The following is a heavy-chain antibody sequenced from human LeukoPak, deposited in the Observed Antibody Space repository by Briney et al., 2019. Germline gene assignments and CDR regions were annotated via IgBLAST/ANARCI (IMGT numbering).Heavy chain of an antibody. Sequence: GGSLRLSCAASRFTFSDYYMTWVRQAPGRGLEWVANIKEDGSEKNYVDSVKGRFTISRDNAKNSVYLLLNSLTPEDTAVYYCARDLRAGGTWSYGVYYDLWGRGTLVTVSS. V-gene: IGHV3-7*01. J-gene: IGHJ2*01. D-gene: IGHD4-17*01. CDR1: RFTFSDYY. CDR2: IKEDGSEK. CDR3: ARDLRAGGTWSYGVYYDL.